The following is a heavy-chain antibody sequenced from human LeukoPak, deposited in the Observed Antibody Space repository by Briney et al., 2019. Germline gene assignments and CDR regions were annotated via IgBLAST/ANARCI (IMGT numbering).Heavy chain of an antibody. D-gene: IGHD3-9*01. CDR2: VNWNGGST. CDR3: ARGGGYTYDKYFQH. CDR1: GFTFDDYG. V-gene: IGHV3-20*04. Sequence: RPGGSLRLSCAASGFTFDDYGMSWVRQAPGKGLEWVSGVNWNGGSTGYADSVKGRFTISRDNAKNSLYLQMNSLRAVDTALYYCARGGGYTYDKYFQHWGQGTLVTVSS. J-gene: IGHJ1*01.